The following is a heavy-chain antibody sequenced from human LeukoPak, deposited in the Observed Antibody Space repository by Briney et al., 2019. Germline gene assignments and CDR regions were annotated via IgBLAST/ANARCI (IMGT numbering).Heavy chain of an antibody. D-gene: IGHD3-22*01. J-gene: IGHJ4*02. V-gene: IGHV3-48*01. Sequence: GGSLRLSCAASGFTFSSYSMNWVRQAPGKGLEWVSYISSSSSTIYYADSVKGRFTISRDNAKNSLYLQMNSLRAEDTAVYYCAKDRYDSSGYYPHYWGQGTLVTVSS. CDR1: GFTFSSYS. CDR2: ISSSSSTI. CDR3: AKDRYDSSGYYPHY.